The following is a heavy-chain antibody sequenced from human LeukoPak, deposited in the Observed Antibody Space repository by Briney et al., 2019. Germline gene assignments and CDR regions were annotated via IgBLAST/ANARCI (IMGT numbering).Heavy chain of an antibody. CDR2: IKQDGSEK. CDR1: GFTFSSYW. Sequence: GGSLRLSCAASGFTFSSYWMSWVRQAPGKGREWGANIKQDGSEKYYVDSVKGRFTISRDNAKNSLYLQMNSLRAEDTAVYYCARAEPLYSSGYYYYGMDVWGQGTTVTVSS. V-gene: IGHV3-7*03. J-gene: IGHJ6*02. CDR3: ARAEPLYSSGYYYYGMDV. D-gene: IGHD3-22*01.